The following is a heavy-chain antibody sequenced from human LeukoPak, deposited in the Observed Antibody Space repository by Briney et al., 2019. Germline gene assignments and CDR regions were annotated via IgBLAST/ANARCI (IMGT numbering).Heavy chain of an antibody. J-gene: IGHJ4*02. D-gene: IGHD3-10*01. Sequence: GGSLRLSCAASGFTLTNYAMHWVRQAPGKGLAWVAYLRSDATYQGYPDSVKGRFTISRDSSKNTIYLHMSSLRTEDTAVYFCAKGGDRGSYYFASWGQGTLVSVSS. V-gene: IGHV3-30*02. CDR2: LRSDATYQ. CDR1: GFTLTNYA. CDR3: AKGGDRGSYYFAS.